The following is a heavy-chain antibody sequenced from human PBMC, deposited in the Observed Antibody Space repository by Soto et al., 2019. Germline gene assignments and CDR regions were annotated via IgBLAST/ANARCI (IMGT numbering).Heavy chain of an antibody. J-gene: IGHJ5*02. D-gene: IGHD5-18*01. V-gene: IGHV3-23*01. CDR2: ISGSGGST. CDR3: AKRPHHVDTAMVKVGSLDP. CDR1: GFTFSSYA. Sequence: HPGGSLRLSCAASGFTFSSYAVSWVRQAPGKGLEWVSAISGSGGSTYYADSVKGRFTISRDNSKNTLYLQMNSLRAEDTAVYYCAKRPHHVDTAMVKVGSLDPWGQGTLVTVSS.